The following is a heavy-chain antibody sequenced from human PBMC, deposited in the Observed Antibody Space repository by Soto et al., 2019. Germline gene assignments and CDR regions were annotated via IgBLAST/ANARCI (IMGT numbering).Heavy chain of an antibody. J-gene: IGHJ6*02. CDR2: IYYSGST. D-gene: IGHD6-13*01. V-gene: IGHV4-39*01. Sequence: QLQLQESGPGLVKPSETLSLTCTVSGGSISSSSYYWGWIRQPPGKGLEWIGSIYYSGSTYYNPSLQSRVTISVDTSKNQFSLKLSSVTAADTAVYYCARYWAAAGTYYYGMDVWGQGTTVTVSS. CDR1: GGSISSSSYY. CDR3: ARYWAAAGTYYYGMDV.